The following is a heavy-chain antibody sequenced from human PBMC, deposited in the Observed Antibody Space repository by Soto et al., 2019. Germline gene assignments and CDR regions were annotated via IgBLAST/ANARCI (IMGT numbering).Heavy chain of an antibody. CDR2: IIPIFGTA. CDR3: ARTPGIAAARNPYYFDY. Sequence: SVKVSFKASGGTFSSYAISLLRHAPVQGLEWMGGIIPIFGTANYAQKFQGRVTITADESTSTAYMELSSLRSEDTAVYYCARTPGIAAARNPYYFDYWGQGTLVTVSS. V-gene: IGHV1-69*13. J-gene: IGHJ4*02. CDR1: GGTFSSYA. D-gene: IGHD6-13*01.